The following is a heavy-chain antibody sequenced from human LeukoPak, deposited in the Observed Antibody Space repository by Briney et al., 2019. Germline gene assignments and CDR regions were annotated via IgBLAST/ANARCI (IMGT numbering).Heavy chain of an antibody. J-gene: IGHJ6*02. V-gene: IGHV1-46*01. Sequence: GGSLRLSCAASGYTFTSYYMHWVRQAPGQGLEWMGIINPSGGSTSYAQKFQGRATMTRDTSTSTVYMELSSLRSEDTAVYYCASERLRFLEWSLTWFSKYNYYYYGMDVWGQGTTVTVSS. CDR3: ASERLRFLEWSLTWFSKYNYYYYGMDV. CDR1: GYTFTSYY. D-gene: IGHD3-3*01. CDR2: INPSGGST.